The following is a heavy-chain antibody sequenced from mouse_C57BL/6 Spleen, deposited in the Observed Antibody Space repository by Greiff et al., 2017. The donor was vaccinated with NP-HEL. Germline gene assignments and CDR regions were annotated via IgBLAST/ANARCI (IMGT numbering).Heavy chain of an antibody. J-gene: IGHJ4*01. CDR3: ARNWDDGLYYYAMDY. CDR2: IYWDDDK. Sequence: QVTLKVSGPGILQSSQTLSLTCSFSGFSLSTSGMGVSWIRQPSGKGLEWLVHIYWDDDKRYNPSLKSRLTTSKDTSRNQVFRKITSVDTADTATYYCARNWDDGLYYYAMDYWGQGTSVTVSS. D-gene: IGHD4-1*01. V-gene: IGHV8-12*01. CDR1: GFSLSTSGMG.